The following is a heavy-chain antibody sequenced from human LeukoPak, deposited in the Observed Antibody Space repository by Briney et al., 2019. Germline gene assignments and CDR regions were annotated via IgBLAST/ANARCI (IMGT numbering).Heavy chain of an antibody. CDR1: GFTFSNYA. CDR2: ITGSGSTI. Sequence: GGSLRLSCAASGFTFSNYAMSWVRQAPGKGLEWVSAITGSGSTIYYADSVKGRFTISRDNAKNSLYLQMNSLRAEDTAVYYCARLRGWTYGMDVWGQGTTVTVSS. D-gene: IGHD6-19*01. V-gene: IGHV3-48*03. CDR3: ARLRGWTYGMDV. J-gene: IGHJ6*02.